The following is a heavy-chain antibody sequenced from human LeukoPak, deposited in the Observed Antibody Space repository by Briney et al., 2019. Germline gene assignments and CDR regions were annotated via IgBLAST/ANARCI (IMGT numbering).Heavy chain of an antibody. CDR2: IYYSGST. J-gene: IGHJ6*03. D-gene: IGHD3-10*01. Sequence: PSETLSLTCTVSGGSISSYYWSWIRQPPGKGLEWIGYIYYSGSTNYNPSLKSRVTISVDTSKNQFSLKLSSVTAADTAVYYCARAYSGSGSYYRVYYYYMDVWGKGTTVTISS. V-gene: IGHV4-59*01. CDR1: GGSISSYY. CDR3: ARAYSGSGSYYRVYYYYMDV.